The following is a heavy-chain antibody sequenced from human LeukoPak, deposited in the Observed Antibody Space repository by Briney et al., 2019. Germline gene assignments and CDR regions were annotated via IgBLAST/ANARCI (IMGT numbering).Heavy chain of an antibody. D-gene: IGHD2-2*01. CDR3: ARDRIPDFDI. Sequence: KSSETLSLTCTVSGGSISSSSYYWGWIRQPPGKGLEWIGSIYHSGSTYYNPSLKSRVTISVDTSKNQFSLKLSSVTAADTAVYYCARDRIPDFDIWGQGTMVTVSS. CDR2: IYHSGST. V-gene: IGHV4-39*07. CDR1: GGSISSSSYY. J-gene: IGHJ3*02.